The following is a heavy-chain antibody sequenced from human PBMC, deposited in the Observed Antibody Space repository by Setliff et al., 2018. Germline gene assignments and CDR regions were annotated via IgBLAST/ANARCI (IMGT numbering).Heavy chain of an antibody. CDR1: GGTFSSYA. Sequence: ASVKVSCKASGGTFSSYAISWVRQAPGQGLEWMGGIIPIFGTANYAQKFQGRVTIAADESTSTAYMELSSLRSEDTAVYYCARDLIDPDYGDYLSFYYYGMDVWGQGTTVTVSS. V-gene: IGHV1-69*13. J-gene: IGHJ6*02. D-gene: IGHD4-17*01. CDR3: ARDLIDPDYGDYLSFYYYGMDV. CDR2: IIPIFGTA.